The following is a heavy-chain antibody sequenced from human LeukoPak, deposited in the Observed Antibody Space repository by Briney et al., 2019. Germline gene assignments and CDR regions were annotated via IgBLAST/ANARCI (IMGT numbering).Heavy chain of an antibody. CDR3: AKVRTPDYYFDY. CDR1: GFTFSSYG. Sequence: GSLRLSCAASGFTFSSYGMHWVRQAPGKGLEWVAVISYDGSNKYYADSVKGRFTISRDNSKNTLYLQMNSLRAEDTAVYYCAKVRTPDYYFDYWGQGTLVTVSS. CDR2: ISYDGSNK. V-gene: IGHV3-30*18. J-gene: IGHJ4*02.